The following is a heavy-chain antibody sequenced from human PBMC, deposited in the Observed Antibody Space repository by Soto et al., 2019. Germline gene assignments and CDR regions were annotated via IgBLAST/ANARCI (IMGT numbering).Heavy chain of an antibody. CDR1: GGTFSIYA. J-gene: IGHJ4*02. CDR2: IIPMSGAT. Sequence: QVQLVQSGAEVKKPGSSVKVSCKASGGTFSIYALSWVRQAPGQGLEWMGGIIPMSGATNYAQKFQGRVTFTADESTNTAYLELTSLGSEDTAVYYCARGGPENDYWGQGTLVNVSS. V-gene: IGHV1-69*12. D-gene: IGHD1-26*01. CDR3: ARGGPENDY.